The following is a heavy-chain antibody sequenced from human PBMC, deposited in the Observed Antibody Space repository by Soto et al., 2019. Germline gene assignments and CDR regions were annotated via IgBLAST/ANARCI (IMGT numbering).Heavy chain of an antibody. D-gene: IGHD1-7*01. CDR1: GFTFSSYE. CDR3: ARTLKLELSNGMDV. Sequence: LRLSCAASGFTFSSYEMNWVRQAPGRGLEWVSYISSSGSSIYYADSVKGRFTISRDNAKNSLYLQMNSLRDEDTAVYYCARTLKLELSNGMDVWGQGTTVTVSS. CDR2: ISSSGSSI. V-gene: IGHV3-48*03. J-gene: IGHJ6*02.